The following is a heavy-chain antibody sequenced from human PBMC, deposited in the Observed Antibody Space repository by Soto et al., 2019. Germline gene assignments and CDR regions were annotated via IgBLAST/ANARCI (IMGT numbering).Heavy chain of an antibody. CDR1: GGSVTSGAYY. CDR3: ATGDLTAGELFFYS. CDR2: NQYTGNP. J-gene: IGHJ4*02. D-gene: IGHD3-10*01. V-gene: IGHV4-31*03. Sequence: QVQLQESGPGLVKPSQTLSLTCTVSGGSVTSGAYYCNWIRQHPGKGLEWIGYNQYTGNPFYNPSLKSRVTISVDTSKNQFSLKLSCVTAADTAVYYCATGDLTAGELFFYSWGQGTLVTVSP.